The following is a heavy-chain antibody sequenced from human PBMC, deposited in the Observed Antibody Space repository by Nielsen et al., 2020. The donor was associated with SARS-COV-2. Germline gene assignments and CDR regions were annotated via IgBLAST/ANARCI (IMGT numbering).Heavy chain of an antibody. J-gene: IGHJ6*02. Sequence: ASVKVSCKASGYSFLTYGIRSVRQAPGRGLEWMGWISVYNGHSEYAQRFKGRVTLSTDTFTDTADMDLRGLRYDDTAVYYCARTRPFYYGLGVWGQGTTVTVSS. D-gene: IGHD2-2*01. CDR1: GYSFLTYG. CDR3: ARTRPFYYGLGV. CDR2: ISVYNGHS. V-gene: IGHV1-18*04.